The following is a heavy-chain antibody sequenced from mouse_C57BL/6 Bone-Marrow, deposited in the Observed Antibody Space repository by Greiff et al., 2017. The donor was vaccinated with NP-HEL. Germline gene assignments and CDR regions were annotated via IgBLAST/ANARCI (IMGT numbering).Heavy chain of an antibody. V-gene: IGHV2-6*03. CDR2: IWSDGRT. CDR3: ARRNLGLDY. CDR1: GFSLTSYG. Sequence: QVQLKESGPGPVAPSQSLSITCTVSGFSLTSYGVHWVRQPPGKGLEWLVVIWSDGRTTYNSALKYRLSISKDNSKSQCVLKMNSLQTDDTAIYYCARRNLGLDYWGQGTTLTVSS. J-gene: IGHJ2*01.